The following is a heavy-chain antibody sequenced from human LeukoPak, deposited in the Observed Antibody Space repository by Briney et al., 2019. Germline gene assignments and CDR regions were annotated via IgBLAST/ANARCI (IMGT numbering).Heavy chain of an antibody. V-gene: IGHV3-30-3*01. J-gene: IGHJ4*02. CDR2: ISFDGNTK. CDR3: TRRGGGHEFDH. CDR1: GFAFSTYA. D-gene: IGHD3-16*01. Sequence: PGGSLRLSCAASGFAFSTYAMHWVRQAPGKGLEWVAVISFDGNTKYYADSVKGGFTISRDNSKNTLHLQMNGLRTEDTAMYYCTRRGGGHEFDHWGQGTLVTVSS.